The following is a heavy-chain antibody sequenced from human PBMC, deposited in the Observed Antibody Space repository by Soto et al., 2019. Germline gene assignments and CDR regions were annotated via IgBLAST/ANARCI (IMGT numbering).Heavy chain of an antibody. CDR1: GYTFTGYY. D-gene: IGHD5-18*01. Sequence: ASVKVSCTASGYTFTGYYMHWVRQAPGQGLEWMGWINPNSGGTNYAQKFQGWVTMTRDTSISTAYMELSRLRSDDTAVYYCARVAGYSYGPGRYYYGMDVWGQGTTVTVSS. V-gene: IGHV1-2*04. CDR2: INPNSGGT. J-gene: IGHJ6*02. CDR3: ARVAGYSYGPGRYYYGMDV.